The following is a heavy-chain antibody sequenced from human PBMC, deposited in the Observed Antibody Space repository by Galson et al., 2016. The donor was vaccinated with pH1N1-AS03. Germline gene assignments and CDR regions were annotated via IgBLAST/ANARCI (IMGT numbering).Heavy chain of an antibody. J-gene: IGHJ3*02. V-gene: IGHV1-69*13. CDR2: IIPIFNTI. CDR1: GGTFSRST. CDR3: CVSVTPSSFTDAFDI. D-gene: IGHD5-18*01. Sequence: SVKVSCKASGGTFSRSTISWVRQAPGHGLEWMGRIIPIFNTINYAQKLRGRVTVTVDESTSTAYMDLSSLRYEDSAIDYCCVSVTPSSFTDAFDIWGQGTTVTVSS.